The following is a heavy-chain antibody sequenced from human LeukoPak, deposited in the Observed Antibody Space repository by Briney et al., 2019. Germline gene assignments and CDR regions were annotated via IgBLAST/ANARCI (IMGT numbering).Heavy chain of an antibody. CDR2: MNPNSGNT. V-gene: IGHV1-8*01. J-gene: IGHJ6*03. CDR3: ARGDSSSSTRYYYYYYMDV. D-gene: IGHD6-6*01. Sequence: GASVKVSCKASGYTFTSYDINWVRQATGQGLERMGWMNPNSGNTGYAQKFQGRVTMTRNTSISTAYMELSSLRSEDTAVYYCARGDSSSSTRYYYYYYMDVWGKGTTVTVSS. CDR1: GYTFTSYD.